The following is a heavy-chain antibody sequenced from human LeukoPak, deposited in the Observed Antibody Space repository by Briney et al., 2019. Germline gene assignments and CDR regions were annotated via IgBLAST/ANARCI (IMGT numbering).Heavy chain of an antibody. J-gene: IGHJ6*03. CDR2: ISWNSSSI. V-gene: IGHV3-9*03. CDR1: GFTFDDYA. Sequence: GGSLRLSCAASGFTFDDYAMHWVRQAPGKGLEWVSGISWNSSSIGYADSVKGRFTISRDNAKNSLYLQMNSLRAEDMALYYCAKGSGYGYYYYYMDVWGKGTTVTVSS. D-gene: IGHD5-18*01. CDR3: AKGSGYGYYYYYMDV.